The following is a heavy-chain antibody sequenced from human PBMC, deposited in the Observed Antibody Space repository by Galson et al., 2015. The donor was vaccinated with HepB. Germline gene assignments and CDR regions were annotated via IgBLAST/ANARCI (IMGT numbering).Heavy chain of an antibody. Sequence: SLRLSCAASGFNFSAFGMHWVRQAPGKGLEWVAVISNDGRHQYYADFVKGRFTVSRDNSKKTVFLQMNSLTHEDTAAYYCAKRPLDARYFDSWGQGSLVTVSS. CDR2: ISNDGRHQ. CDR3: AKRPLDARYFDS. J-gene: IGHJ4*02. CDR1: GFNFSAFG. V-gene: IGHV3-30*18. D-gene: IGHD2-8*01.